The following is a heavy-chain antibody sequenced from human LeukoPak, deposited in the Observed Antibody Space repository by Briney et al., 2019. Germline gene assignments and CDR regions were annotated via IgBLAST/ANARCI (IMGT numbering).Heavy chain of an antibody. CDR1: GYSISSGYY. Sequence: SETLSLTCTVSGYSISSGYYWGWIRQPPGKGLEWIGSIYHSGSTYYNPSLKSRVTISVDTSKNHFSLKLGSATAADTAVYYCAREVGWLHPEGAFDIWGQGTMVTVSS. CDR3: AREVGWLHPEGAFDI. D-gene: IGHD5-12*01. J-gene: IGHJ3*02. CDR2: IYHSGST. V-gene: IGHV4-38-2*02.